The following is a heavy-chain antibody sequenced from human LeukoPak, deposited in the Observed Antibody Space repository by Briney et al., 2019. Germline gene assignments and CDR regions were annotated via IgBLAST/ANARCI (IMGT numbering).Heavy chain of an antibody. D-gene: IGHD3-10*01. V-gene: IGHV4-39*01. CDR2: IYYSETT. CDR3: ARQRYYGSGSYSLNWFDP. Sequence: NPSETLSLTCTVSGGSISSSSYYWGWIRQPPGKGLEWIGSIYYSETTYYNPSLKSRVTISVDTSKNQFSLTLSSVTAADTAVYYCARQRYYGSGSYSLNWFDPWGQGTLVTVSS. CDR1: GGSISSSSYY. J-gene: IGHJ5*02.